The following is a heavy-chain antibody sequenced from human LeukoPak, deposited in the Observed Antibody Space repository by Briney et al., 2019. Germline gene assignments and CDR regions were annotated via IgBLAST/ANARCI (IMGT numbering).Heavy chain of an antibody. CDR3: AKDLGNTPPHARSWVIDY. V-gene: IGHV3-23*01. CDR2: ISGSGGST. J-gene: IGHJ4*02. CDR1: GFTFSSYA. Sequence: GGSLRLSCAASGFTFSSYAMSWVRQAPGKGLEWFSAISGSGGSTYYADSVKGRFTISRDNSKTTLYLQMNILSAEDTAVYYCAKDLGNTPPHARSWVIDYWRQGTLVTVSS. D-gene: IGHD6-13*01.